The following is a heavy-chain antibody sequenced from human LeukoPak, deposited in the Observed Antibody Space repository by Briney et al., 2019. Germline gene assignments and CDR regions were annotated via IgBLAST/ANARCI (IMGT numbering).Heavy chain of an antibody. CDR2: IYYSGST. D-gene: IGHD1-26*01. CDR1: GGSISSSSYY. V-gene: IGHV4-39*02. J-gene: IGHJ5*02. CDR3: ARESSIVGGT. Sequence: SETLSLTCTVSGGSISSSSYYWGWIRQPPGKGLEWIGSIYYSGSTYYNPSLESRVTISVDTSKNQFSLKLSSVTAADTAVYYCARESSIVGGTWGQGTLVTVSS.